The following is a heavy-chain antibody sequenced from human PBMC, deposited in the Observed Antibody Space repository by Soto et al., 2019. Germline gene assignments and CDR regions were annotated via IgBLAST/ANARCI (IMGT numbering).Heavy chain of an antibody. V-gene: IGHV2-5*02. CDR3: AHLDEWEPYFDY. CDR2: IYWDDDK. D-gene: IGHD1-26*01. Sequence: QITLKESGPTLVKPTQTLTLTCTFSGFSLSTSGVGVGWIRQPPGKALEWLALIYWDDDKRYSPSLKSRLTITTDTSKNQVVLTMTNMDPVDTATYYCAHLDEWEPYFDYWGQGTLVTVSS. CDR1: GFSLSTSGVG. J-gene: IGHJ4*02.